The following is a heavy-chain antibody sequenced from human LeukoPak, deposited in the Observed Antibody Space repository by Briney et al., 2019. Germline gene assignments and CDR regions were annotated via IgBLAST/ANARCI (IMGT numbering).Heavy chain of an antibody. J-gene: IGHJ4*02. V-gene: IGHV3-30-3*01. CDR1: GFTFSSYA. CDR3: ARDLWFGELFHIDY. D-gene: IGHD3-10*01. Sequence: GGSLRLSCAASGFTFSSYAMHWVRQAPGKGLEWVAVISYDGSNKYYADSVKGRFTISRDNSKNTLYLQTNSLRAEDTAVYYCARDLWFGELFHIDYWGQGTLVTVSS. CDR2: ISYDGSNK.